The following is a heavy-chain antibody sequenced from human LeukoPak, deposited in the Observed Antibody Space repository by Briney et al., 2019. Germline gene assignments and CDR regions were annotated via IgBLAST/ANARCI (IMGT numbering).Heavy chain of an antibody. CDR1: GGSFSGYY. CDR3: ARTTYYEFWSGSPGAFDI. D-gene: IGHD3-3*01. CDR2: INHRGST. J-gene: IGHJ3*02. V-gene: IGHV4-34*01. Sequence: PSETLSLTCGVYGGSFSGYYWTWVRQPPGKGLEWIGEINHRGSTNYNPSLKSRVTISVDTSKNESSLNLDSVTAADTAVYYCARTTYYEFWSGSPGAFDIWGQGSRVTVSS.